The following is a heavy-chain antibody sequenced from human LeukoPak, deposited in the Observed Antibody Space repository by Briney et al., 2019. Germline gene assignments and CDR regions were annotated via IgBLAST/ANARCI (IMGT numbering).Heavy chain of an antibody. CDR1: GGSISSSSYY. Sequence: SETLSLTCTVSGGSISSSSYYWGWIRQPPGKGLEWIGSIYYSGSTYYNPSLKSRVTISVDTSKNQFSLKLSSVTAADTAVYYCARVAQNILTGYHNYYYYMDVWGKGTTVTVSS. V-gene: IGHV4-39*01. J-gene: IGHJ6*03. CDR3: ARVAQNILTGYHNYYYYMDV. CDR2: IYYSGST. D-gene: IGHD3-9*01.